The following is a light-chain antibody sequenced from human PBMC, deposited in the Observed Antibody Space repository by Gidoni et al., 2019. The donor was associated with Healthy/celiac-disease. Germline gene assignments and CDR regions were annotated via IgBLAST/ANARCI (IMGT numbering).Light chain of an antibody. V-gene: IGKV3-20*01. Sequence: EIVLTPSPATLSLSPGERATLSCRASQSVSSSYLAWYQQKPGQAPRLLIYGASSRATGIPDRFSGSGSGTDFTLTISRLEPEDFAVYYCQQDGSSPPWTFGQGTKVEIK. J-gene: IGKJ1*01. CDR2: GAS. CDR1: QSVSSSY. CDR3: QQDGSSPPWT.